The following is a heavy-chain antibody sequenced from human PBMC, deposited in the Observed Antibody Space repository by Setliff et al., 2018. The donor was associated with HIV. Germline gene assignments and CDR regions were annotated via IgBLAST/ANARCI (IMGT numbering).Heavy chain of an antibody. J-gene: IGHJ3*02. D-gene: IGHD5-12*01. CDR3: ARDPMATITGDAFDI. CDR2: INAGNGNI. CDR1: GYTFTSYA. V-gene: IGHV1-3*01. Sequence: GASVKVSCKASGYTFTSYAMHWVRQAPGQRLEWMGWINAGNGNIRYSQKFQGRVTLTRDTSASTAYMELSSLRSEDTAVYYCARDPMATITGDAFDIWGQGTMVT.